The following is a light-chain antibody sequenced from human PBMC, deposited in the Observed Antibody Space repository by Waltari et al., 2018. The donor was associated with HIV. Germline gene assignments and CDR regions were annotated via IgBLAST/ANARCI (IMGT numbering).Light chain of an antibody. J-gene: IGLJ1*01. CDR2: EVN. CDR3: CSYAGTSTYV. CDR1: GSDVGHYDL. Sequence: QSALTQSASVSVSPGQSITIPCTGTGSDVGHYDLVSWYQHHPCKAPKFIIYEVNTRPSGVSDRFSGSKSGNTASLTISGLQAEDEADYYCCSYAGTSTYVFGTGTQVTVL. V-gene: IGLV2-23*02.